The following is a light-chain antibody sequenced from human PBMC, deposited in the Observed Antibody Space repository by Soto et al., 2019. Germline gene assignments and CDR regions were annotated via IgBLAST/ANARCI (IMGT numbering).Light chain of an antibody. CDR2: DVT. CDR3: SSYTSSGTYV. Sequence: QSVLTQPASVSGSPGQSIIISCTGTSSDIGGYEYVCWYQQHPGKVPKLMIYDVTDRPSGVSDRFSGSKSGNTASLTISGLQAEDEADYYCSSYTSSGTYVFGTGTKVTVL. CDR1: SSDIGGYEY. V-gene: IGLV2-14*03. J-gene: IGLJ1*01.